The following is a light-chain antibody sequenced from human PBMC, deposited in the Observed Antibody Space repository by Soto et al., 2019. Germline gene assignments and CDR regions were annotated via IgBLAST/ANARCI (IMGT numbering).Light chain of an antibody. CDR1: QSVGTN. J-gene: IGKJ5*01. CDR2: GAS. CDR3: QQFDSWPIS. Sequence: EIVLTQSPATLSVSPGERATLSCRATQSVGTNLAWYQQKPGHVPRLLISGASTRATDIPARFSGSGTGTEFTLTNSSLQSEDLAVYCCQQFDSWPISVGQGTRLEIK. V-gene: IGKV3-15*01.